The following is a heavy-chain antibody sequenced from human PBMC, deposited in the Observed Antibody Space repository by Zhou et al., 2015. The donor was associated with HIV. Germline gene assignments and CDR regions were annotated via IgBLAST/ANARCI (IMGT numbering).Heavy chain of an antibody. J-gene: IGHJ4*02. D-gene: IGHD3-22*01. V-gene: IGHV1-69*06. Sequence: QVQLVQSGAEVRKPGASVKVSCKASGYTFSNFAVSWVRQAPGRGLEWMGGIIPIFGTAKYTEKFQDRLTIAADKLTTTVYMQLISLTSEDTAVFYCARSYYDRDGYYPDFWGQGTLVTVSS. CDR1: GYTFSNFA. CDR3: ARSYYDRDGYYPDF. CDR2: IIPIFGTA.